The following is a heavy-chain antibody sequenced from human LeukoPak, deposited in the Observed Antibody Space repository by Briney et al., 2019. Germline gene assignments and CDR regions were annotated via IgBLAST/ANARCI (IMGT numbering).Heavy chain of an antibody. CDR3: ARVLPSYGGNVQRGGYYFDY. J-gene: IGHJ4*02. Sequence: PSETLSLTCTVSGGSISSGGYYWSWIRQPPGKGLEWIGYIYHSGSTYYNPSLKSRITISVDRSKNQFSLKLSSVTAADTAVYYCARVLPSYGGNVQRGGYYFDYWGQGTLVTVSS. V-gene: IGHV4-30-2*01. D-gene: IGHD4-23*01. CDR2: IYHSGST. CDR1: GGSISSGGYY.